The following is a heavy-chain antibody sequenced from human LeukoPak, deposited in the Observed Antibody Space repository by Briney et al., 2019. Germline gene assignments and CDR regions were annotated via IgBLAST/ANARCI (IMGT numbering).Heavy chain of an antibody. CDR3: ARHYVAGTILG. V-gene: IGHV4-30-2*01. CDR2: IYHSGST. J-gene: IGHJ4*02. CDR1: GGSISSGGYY. Sequence: SETLSLTCTVSGGSISSGGYYWSWIRQPPGKGLEWIGYIYHSGSTYYNPSLKSRVTISVDRSKNQFSLKLSSVTAADTAVYYCARHYVAGTILGWGQGTLVTVSS. D-gene: IGHD1-1*01.